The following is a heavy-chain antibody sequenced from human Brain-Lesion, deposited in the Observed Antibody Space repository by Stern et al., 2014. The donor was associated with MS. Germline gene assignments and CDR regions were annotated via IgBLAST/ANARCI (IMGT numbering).Heavy chain of an antibody. D-gene: IGHD3-10*01. CDR1: GFTFSNYW. V-gene: IGHV3-74*02. CDR3: ARGERWFDS. J-gene: IGHJ5*01. CDR2: VNNGGRRT. Sequence: EVHLVESGGGLVQPGGSLRLSCAASGFTFSNYWMHWVRQAPGKGLVWVSRVNNGGRRTSYADSVKGRFTMSRDNAKNTLYLQMNSLRVEDTAIYYCARGERWFDSWGQGTLVTVSS.